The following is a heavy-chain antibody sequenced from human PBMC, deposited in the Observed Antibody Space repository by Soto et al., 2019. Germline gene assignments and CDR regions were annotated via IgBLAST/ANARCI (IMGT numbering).Heavy chain of an antibody. Sequence: SETLSLTCTVSGGSISSGGYYWSWIRQHPGKGLEWIGYIYYSGSTYYNPSLKSRVTISVDTSKNQFSLKLSSVTAADTAVYYCARWGLWSGYLVGEADYYGMDVWGHGTTVTVS. J-gene: IGHJ6*02. V-gene: IGHV4-31*03. CDR3: ARWGLWSGYLVGEADYYGMDV. CDR1: GGSISSGGYY. D-gene: IGHD3-3*01. CDR2: IYYSGST.